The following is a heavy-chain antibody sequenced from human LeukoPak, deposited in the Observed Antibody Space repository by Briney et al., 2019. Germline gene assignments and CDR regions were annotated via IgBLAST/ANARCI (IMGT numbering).Heavy chain of an antibody. CDR1: GFTFSSYA. J-gene: IGHJ5*02. Sequence: GGSLRLSCAASGFTFSSYAMSWVRQAPGKRLEWVSAISGSGGSTYYADSVKGRFTISRDNSKNTLYLQMNSLRAEDTAVYYCAKDKPPDYSDILTGQSGTWGQGTLVTVSS. D-gene: IGHD3-9*01. CDR2: ISGSGGST. CDR3: AKDKPPDYSDILTGQSGT. V-gene: IGHV3-23*01.